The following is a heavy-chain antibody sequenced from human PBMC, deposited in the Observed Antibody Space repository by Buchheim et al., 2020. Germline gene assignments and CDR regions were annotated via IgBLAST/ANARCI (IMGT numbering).Heavy chain of an antibody. V-gene: IGHV4-34*01. CDR1: GGSFSGYY. Sequence: QVQLQQWGAGLLKPSETLSLTCAVYGGSFSGYYWSWIRQPPGKGLEWIGEINHSGSTNYNPSLKSRVTISVDKSKNQFSLKLSSVTAADTAVYYCARASTYYDFWSGYYTGPLLPWGQGTL. CDR2: INHSGST. CDR3: ARASTYYDFWSGYYTGPLLP. J-gene: IGHJ4*02. D-gene: IGHD3-3*01.